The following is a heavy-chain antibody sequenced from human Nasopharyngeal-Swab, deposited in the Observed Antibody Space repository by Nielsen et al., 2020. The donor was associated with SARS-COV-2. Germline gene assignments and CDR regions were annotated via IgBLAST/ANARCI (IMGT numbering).Heavy chain of an antibody. Sequence: SETLSLTCTVSGGSISSGDYSWGCIRQPPGKGLEWIGSISYSGSTSYNPSLKSRVTISADMSENQFSLRLTSVTAADTAVYYCARPKNFDWLLSNYYYYGMDVWGQGTTVTVSS. J-gene: IGHJ6*02. CDR2: ISYSGST. V-gene: IGHV4-39*01. CDR1: GGSISSGDYS. CDR3: ARPKNFDWLLSNYYYYGMDV. D-gene: IGHD3-9*01.